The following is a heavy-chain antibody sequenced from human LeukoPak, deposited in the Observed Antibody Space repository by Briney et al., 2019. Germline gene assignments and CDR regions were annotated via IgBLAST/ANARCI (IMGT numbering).Heavy chain of an antibody. J-gene: IGHJ4*02. CDR2: ISTYNGNT. CDR3: ARSSLAVAGSVFDY. D-gene: IGHD6-19*01. V-gene: IGHV1-18*01. CDR1: GYTFTSYG. Sequence: ASVKVSCKASGYTFTSYGISWVRQAPGQGLEWMGWISTYNGNTHYVQKLQGRATMTTDTSTSTAYMELRSLRSDDTAVYYCARSSLAVAGSVFDYWGQGTLVTVSS.